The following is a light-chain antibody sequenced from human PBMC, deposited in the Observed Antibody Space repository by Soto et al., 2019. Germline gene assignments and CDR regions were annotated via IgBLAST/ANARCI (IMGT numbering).Light chain of an antibody. J-gene: IGKJ1*01. V-gene: IGKV3-20*01. Sequence: EIVLTQFPGTLSSSPGERAPLACRASQSVSSSYSAWYQQKPGQAPRLLIYGASSRATGIPDRFSGSGSGTDFTLTISRLEPEDFAVYYCQQETFGQGTKVDIK. CDR3: QQET. CDR2: GAS. CDR1: QSVSSSY.